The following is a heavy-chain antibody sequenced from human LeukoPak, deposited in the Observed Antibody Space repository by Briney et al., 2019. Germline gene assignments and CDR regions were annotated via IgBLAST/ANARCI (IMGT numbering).Heavy chain of an antibody. Sequence: SVKVSCKASGGTFSSYAISWVRQAPGQGLEWVGGIIPIFGTANYAQKFQGRVTITADKSTSTAYMELSSLRSEDTAVYYCAKSSIIAAAGPYYFDYWGQGTLVTVSS. CDR3: AKSSIIAAAGPYYFDY. CDR2: IIPIFGTA. CDR1: GGTFSSYA. J-gene: IGHJ4*02. D-gene: IGHD6-13*01. V-gene: IGHV1-69*06.